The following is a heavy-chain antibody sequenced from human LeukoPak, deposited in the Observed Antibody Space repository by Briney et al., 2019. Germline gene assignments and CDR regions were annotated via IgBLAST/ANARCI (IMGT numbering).Heavy chain of an antibody. CDR2: IRYDGSNK. D-gene: IGHD3-3*01. CDR3: AKGTLYDFWSGYSPFDY. Sequence: PGGSLRLSCAASGFTFSSYGMHWVRQAPGKGLEWVALIRYDGSNKYYADSVKGRFTISRDNSKNTLYLQMNSLRAEDTAVYYCAKGTLYDFWSGYSPFDYWGQGTLVTVSS. J-gene: IGHJ4*02. CDR1: GFTFSSYG. V-gene: IGHV3-30*02.